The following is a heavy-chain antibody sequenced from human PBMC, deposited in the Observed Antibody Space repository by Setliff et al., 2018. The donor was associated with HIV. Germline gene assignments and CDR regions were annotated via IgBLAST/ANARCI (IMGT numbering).Heavy chain of an antibody. D-gene: IGHD6-19*01. CDR2: ISGYNGNT. V-gene: IGHV1-18*01. J-gene: IGHJ3*01. Sequence: GASVKVSCKASGDTFSTYAISWVRQAPGQGLEWMGWISGYNGNTKYVQKLQGRVTMTTDTSTRTVYMELRSLRHDDTAEYFCARVPYRSAWFSGGHDAFDVWGQGTMVTVSS. CDR1: GDTFSTYA. CDR3: ARVPYRSAWFSGGHDAFDV.